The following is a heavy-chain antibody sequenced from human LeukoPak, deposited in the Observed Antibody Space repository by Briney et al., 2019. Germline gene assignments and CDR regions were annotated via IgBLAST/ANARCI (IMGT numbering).Heavy chain of an antibody. D-gene: IGHD6-6*01. CDR2: ISSSGSTI. CDR1: GFTFSSYE. J-gene: IGHJ4*02. Sequence: PGGSLRLSCAASGFTFSSYEMNWVRQAPGKGLEWVSYISSSGSTIYYADSVKGRFTISRDNAKNSLYLQMVSLRAEDTAVYYCARGPSSPLTHWGQGTLVTVSS. V-gene: IGHV3-48*03. CDR3: ARGPSSPLTH.